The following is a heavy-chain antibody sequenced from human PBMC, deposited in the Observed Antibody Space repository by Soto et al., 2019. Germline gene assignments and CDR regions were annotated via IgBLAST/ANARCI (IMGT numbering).Heavy chain of an antibody. CDR2: ISRSGTTK. J-gene: IGHJ4*02. V-gene: IGHV3-48*03. CDR3: ASRAVSSSIDY. CDR1: GFTFSSYE. Sequence: EVQLVESGGGLVQPGGSLRLSCAASGFTFSSYEMNWVRQAPGKGLEWVSYISRSGTTKYYADSVKGRFTISRDNGKNSLYLQMNGLRVEDTAVYYCASRAVSSSIDYWGQGTLVTVSS. D-gene: IGHD2-2*01.